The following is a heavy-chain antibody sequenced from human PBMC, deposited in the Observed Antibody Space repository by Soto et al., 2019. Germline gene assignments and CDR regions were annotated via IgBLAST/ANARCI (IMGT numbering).Heavy chain of an antibody. D-gene: IGHD6-13*01. Sequence: ASVKVSCKASGYTFTSYAMHWVRQAPGQRLEWMRWINAGNGNTKYSQKFQGRATITRDTSASTAYMELSSLRSEDTAVYYCARVPTGPSIAAAAPPLYNWFDPWGQGTLVTVSS. CDR2: INAGNGNT. CDR1: GYTFTSYA. CDR3: ARVPTGPSIAAAAPPLYNWFDP. J-gene: IGHJ5*02. V-gene: IGHV1-3*01.